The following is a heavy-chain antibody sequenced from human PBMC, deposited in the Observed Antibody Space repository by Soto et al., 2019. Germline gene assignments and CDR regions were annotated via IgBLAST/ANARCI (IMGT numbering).Heavy chain of an antibody. CDR3: ARATSFGVVINWFDP. CDR1: GGSISSYY. D-gene: IGHD3-3*01. J-gene: IGHJ5*02. Sequence: QVQLQESGPGLVKPSETLSLTCTVSGGSISSYYWSWIRQPAGKGLEWIGRIYTSGSTNYNPSLKSRVTSSVDTSKNQFSLKLSSVTAADTAVYYCARATSFGVVINWFDPWGQGTLVTVSS. CDR2: IYTSGST. V-gene: IGHV4-4*07.